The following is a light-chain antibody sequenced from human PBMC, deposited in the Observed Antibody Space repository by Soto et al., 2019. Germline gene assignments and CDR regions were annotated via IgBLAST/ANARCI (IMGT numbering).Light chain of an antibody. CDR1: QNIISW. J-gene: IGKJ1*01. V-gene: IGKV1-5*03. CDR2: KAS. Sequence: DIQMTQSPSTVSASVGDRVSISYRASQNIISWLAWYQQKPGKAPHLLIYKASNLQSGVPSRFSGSGSGTEFTLTISSLQPDDFATYYCQQYRSYWTFGQGTKVDI. CDR3: QQYRSYWT.